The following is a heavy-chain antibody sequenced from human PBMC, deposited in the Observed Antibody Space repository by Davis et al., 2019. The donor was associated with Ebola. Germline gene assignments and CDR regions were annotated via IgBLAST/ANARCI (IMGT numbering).Heavy chain of an antibody. CDR2: IKRDGSEK. D-gene: IGHD4-23*01. Sequence: PGGSLRLSCVVSGFTFSNFWMSWVRQAPGKGLEWVANIKRDGSEKHYVDSLKGRFTISRDNAKNSLYLHINSRRSEDTALYYCATGGSGGNLIPFYLDTWGQGTLVTVSP. CDR3: ATGGSGGNLIPFYLDT. V-gene: IGHV3-7*03. J-gene: IGHJ4*02. CDR1: GFTFSNFW.